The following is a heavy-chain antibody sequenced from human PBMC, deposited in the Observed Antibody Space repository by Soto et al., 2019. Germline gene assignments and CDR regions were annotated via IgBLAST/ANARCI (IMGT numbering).Heavy chain of an antibody. J-gene: IGHJ4*02. CDR2: ISSSSSTI. Sequence: GGSLRLSCAASGFTFSSYSMNWVRQAPGKGLEWVSYISSSSSTIYYADSVKGRFTISRDNAKNSLYLQMNSLRDEDTAVYYCARGEQWLGYYYFDYWGQGTLVTVSS. CDR3: ARGEQWLGYYYFDY. D-gene: IGHD6-19*01. V-gene: IGHV3-48*02. CDR1: GFTFSSYS.